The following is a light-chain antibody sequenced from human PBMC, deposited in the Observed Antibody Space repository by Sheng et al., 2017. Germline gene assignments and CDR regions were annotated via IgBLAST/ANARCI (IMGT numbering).Light chain of an antibody. V-gene: IGKV3-20*01. CDR3: QQYGSSPFT. J-gene: IGKJ3*01. CDR1: PSVRSKS. Sequence: TVLTQSPGTLSLSPGETATLSCRASPSVRSKSLAWYQHKPGQAPRLLIYGASNRAAGIPDRFSGRGSGTDFTLTISRLEPEDFAVYYCQQYGSSPFTFGPGTKVDIK. CDR2: GAS.